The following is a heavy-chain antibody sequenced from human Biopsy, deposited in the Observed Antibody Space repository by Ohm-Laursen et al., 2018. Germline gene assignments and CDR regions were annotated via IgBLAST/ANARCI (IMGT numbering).Heavy chain of an antibody. CDR1: GFSFTGYY. D-gene: IGHD6-19*01. V-gene: IGHV1-2*02. CDR2: ISPKSGDT. Sequence: VKASCKASGFSFTGYYIHWVRQAPGQGHEWMGWISPKSGDTNYAHKFQGNITMTRDTSMSTAYMEMSRLRCDDTAVYYCALQSVAQMKNFDYWGQGTLVTVSS. CDR3: ALQSVAQMKNFDY. J-gene: IGHJ4*02.